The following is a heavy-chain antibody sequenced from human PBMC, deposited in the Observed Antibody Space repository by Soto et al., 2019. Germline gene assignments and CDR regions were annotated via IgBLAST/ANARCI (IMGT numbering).Heavy chain of an antibody. D-gene: IGHD3-10*01. CDR3: SLLSGGTYGMDV. Sequence: ASVKVSFKASGYTFPSYGISWVRQAPGQGLEWMGWISAYNGNTNYAQKLQGGVTMTTDTSTSTAYMELRSLRSDDTAVYYCSLLSGGTYGMDVWGQGNKVTVS. V-gene: IGHV1-18*01. CDR2: ISAYNGNT. J-gene: IGHJ6*02. CDR1: GYTFPSYG.